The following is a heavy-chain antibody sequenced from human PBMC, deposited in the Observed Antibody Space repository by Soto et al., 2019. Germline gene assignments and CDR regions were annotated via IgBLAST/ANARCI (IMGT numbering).Heavy chain of an antibody. CDR3: ARDCRGELRYYGMDV. D-gene: IGHD1-7*01. CDR1: GYIFTSHY. CDR2: INPSGGNT. Sequence: SVKVSCKASGYIFTSHYIHWVRQAPGQGLEWMGLINPSGGNTGYPQKFQGRITMTRDTSTNTVSMELSSLRSDDTAVYYCARDCRGELRYYGMDVWVQGTTVTVS. V-gene: IGHV1-46*01. J-gene: IGHJ6*02.